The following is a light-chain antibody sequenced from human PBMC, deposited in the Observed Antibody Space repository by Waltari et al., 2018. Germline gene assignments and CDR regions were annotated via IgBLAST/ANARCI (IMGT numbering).Light chain of an antibody. CDR1: QDINKW. V-gene: IGKV1-12*01. CDR3: MQPVRWPPG. Sequence: DIQMTQSPSSVSASVGDIVTITCRASQDINKWLAWFQQTPGKAPKLLIYAGSSLQSGVPSRFSGSGSGADFTLNISRVEADDVGVYFCMQPVRWPPGFGPGTRVDIK. CDR2: AGS. J-gene: IGKJ3*01.